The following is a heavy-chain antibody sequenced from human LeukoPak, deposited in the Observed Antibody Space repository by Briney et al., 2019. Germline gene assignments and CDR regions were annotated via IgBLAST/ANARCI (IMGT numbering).Heavy chain of an antibody. V-gene: IGHV1-2*02. CDR3: ARVRYEDNSGYDLFDY. CDR2: INPNSGGT. CDR1: GYTFTGYY. D-gene: IGHD5-12*01. J-gene: IGHJ4*02. Sequence: GASVKVSCKASGYTFTGYYMHWVRQAPGQGLEWMGWINPNSGGTNYAQKFQGRVTMTRDTSISTAYMELSRLRSDDTAVYYCARVRYEDNSGYDLFDYWGQGTLVTVSS.